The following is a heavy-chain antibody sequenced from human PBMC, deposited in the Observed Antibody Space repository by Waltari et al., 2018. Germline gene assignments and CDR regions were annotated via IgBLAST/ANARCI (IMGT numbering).Heavy chain of an antibody. Sequence: EVQLLESGGGLVQPGGSLRLSCAASGFTFSSYAMSWVRQAPGKGLEWVSSISGSGGSTDYGESWKGRFTVSRDSSKNKMYLQMNSLRAEDTAVYYCARATRAVACSRGAFDYWGQGTLVTVSS. CDR3: ARATRAVACSRGAFDY. CDR2: ISGSGGST. D-gene: IGHD6-19*01. J-gene: IGHJ4*02. CDR1: GFTFSSYA. V-gene: IGHV3-23*01.